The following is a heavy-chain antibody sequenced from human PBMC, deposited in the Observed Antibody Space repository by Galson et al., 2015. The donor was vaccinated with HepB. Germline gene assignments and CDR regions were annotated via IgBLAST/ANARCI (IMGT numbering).Heavy chain of an antibody. Sequence: SLRLSCAASGFTFDDYTMHWVRQAPGKGLEWVSLISWDGGSTYYADSVKGRFTISRDNSKNSLYLQMNSLRTEDTALYYCAKDIGSSTLHGGFDYWGQGTLVTVSS. CDR3: AKDIGSSTLHGGFDY. V-gene: IGHV3-43*01. CDR2: ISWDGGST. CDR1: GFTFDDYT. J-gene: IGHJ4*02. D-gene: IGHD2-2*01.